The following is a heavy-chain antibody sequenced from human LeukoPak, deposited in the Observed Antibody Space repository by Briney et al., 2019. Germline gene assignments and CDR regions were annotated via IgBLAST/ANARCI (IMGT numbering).Heavy chain of an antibody. Sequence: SQTLSLTCAVSGGSISSGGYSWRWIRQPPGKGLEWIGYIYHSRSTYYNPSLKSRVTISVDRSKNQFSLKLSSVTAADTAVYYCARAGYCSSTSCLDAFDIWGQGTMVTVSS. D-gene: IGHD2-2*01. CDR3: ARAGYCSSTSCLDAFDI. V-gene: IGHV4-30-2*01. J-gene: IGHJ3*02. CDR1: GGSISSGGYS. CDR2: IYHSRST.